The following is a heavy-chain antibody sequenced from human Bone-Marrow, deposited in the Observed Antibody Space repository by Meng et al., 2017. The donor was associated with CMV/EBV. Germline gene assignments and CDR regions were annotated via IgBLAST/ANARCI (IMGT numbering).Heavy chain of an antibody. CDR1: GGTFSSYA. CDR3: ARLKRITIFGVVTHYYYYGMDV. Sequence: SVKVSCKASGGTFSSYAISWVRQAPGQGLEWMGGIIPIFGTANYAQKFQGRVTITTDDSTSTAYMELSSLRSEDTAVYYCARLKRITIFGVVTHYYYYGMDVWGQGTTVTVSS. J-gene: IGHJ6*02. V-gene: IGHV1-69*05. D-gene: IGHD3-3*01. CDR2: IIPIFGTA.